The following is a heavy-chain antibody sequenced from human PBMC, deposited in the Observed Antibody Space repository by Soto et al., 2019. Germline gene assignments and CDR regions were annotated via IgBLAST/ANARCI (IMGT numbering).Heavy chain of an antibody. J-gene: IGHJ4*02. CDR3: AKDRRAGGNYGFYSDF. Sequence: EVQLLESGGGLVQPGGSLRLSCAASGFTFSSYGMTWVRQAPGKGLEWVSLSSATGAGTYYADSVKGRFTISRDNTKNTLYLQITSLRADDTAGDYCAKDRRAGGNYGFYSDFGGQGALVIVSS. CDR1: GFTFSSYG. CDR2: SSATGAGT. D-gene: IGHD1-7*01. V-gene: IGHV3-23*01.